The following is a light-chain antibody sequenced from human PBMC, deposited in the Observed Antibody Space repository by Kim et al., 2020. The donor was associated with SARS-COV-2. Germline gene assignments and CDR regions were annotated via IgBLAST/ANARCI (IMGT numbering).Light chain of an antibody. Sequence: ATIYCKTRQSVLYTSNTKNHLAWYQQKPGQPPKLLVYWASTRESGVPVRFSGSGSGTDFTLTISSLQAEDVAVYYCQQYFTTPPTFGGGTKVDIK. CDR1: QSVLYTSNTKNH. J-gene: IGKJ4*01. CDR3: QQYFTTPPT. V-gene: IGKV4-1*01. CDR2: WAS.